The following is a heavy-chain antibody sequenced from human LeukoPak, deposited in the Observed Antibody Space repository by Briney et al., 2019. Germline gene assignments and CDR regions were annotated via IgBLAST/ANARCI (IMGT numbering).Heavy chain of an antibody. CDR1: GFSFTDYP. V-gene: IGHV3-48*02. CDR2: IRTTAEGAKYA. Sequence: GGSLRLSCATSGFSFTDYPMNWVRQAPGKGLEWISNIRTTAEGAKYAYYADAVKGRVTISRDDGKNTLYLHMNSLRDDDTAVYYCATDQRYAFDYWGQGTLVTVSS. CDR3: ATDQRYAFDY. D-gene: IGHD3-9*01. J-gene: IGHJ4*02.